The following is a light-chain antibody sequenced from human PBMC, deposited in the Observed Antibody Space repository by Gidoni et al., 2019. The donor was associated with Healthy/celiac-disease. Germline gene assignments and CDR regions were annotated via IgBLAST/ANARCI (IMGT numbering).Light chain of an antibody. J-gene: IGLJ2*01. Sequence: SYVLTQPPSASVAPGQTAKITCGGNNMGSKSVHWYQQKPGQAPLLVVYDDSDRPSGIPERFSGSNSGNTATLTISRVEAGDEADYYCQVWDSSSDRVVFGGGTKLTVL. V-gene: IGLV3-21*02. CDR2: DDS. CDR1: NMGSKS. CDR3: QVWDSSSDRVV.